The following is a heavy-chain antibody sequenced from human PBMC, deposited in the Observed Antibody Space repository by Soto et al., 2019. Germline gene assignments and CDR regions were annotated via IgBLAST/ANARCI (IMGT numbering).Heavy chain of an antibody. J-gene: IGHJ6*02. D-gene: IGHD2-15*01. CDR1: GGTFSSYA. CDR2: IIPIFGTA. Sequence: SVKVSCKASGGTFSSYAISWVRQAPGQGLEWMGGIIPIFGTANYAQKFQGRVTITADESTSTAYMELSSLRSEDTAVYYCARGIVVVVAATRNPTTYYYYGMDCWGQGTTVTVSS. V-gene: IGHV1-69*13. CDR3: ARGIVVVVAATRNPTTYYYYGMDC.